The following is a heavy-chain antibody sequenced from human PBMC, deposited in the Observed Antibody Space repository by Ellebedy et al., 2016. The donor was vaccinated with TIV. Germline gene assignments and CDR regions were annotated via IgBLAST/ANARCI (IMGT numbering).Heavy chain of an antibody. CDR2: INTVNDNT. V-gene: IGHV1-3*04. Sequence: AASVKVSCTSSGYSFTSYPTHWVRQAPGQSLEWMGWINTVNDNTRHLQKFQGRVAFTRDSSAGVAYMELSGLTSDDTALCFCARGTSNWFDAWGQGTLVTVSS. J-gene: IGHJ5*02. CDR3: ARGTSNWFDA. CDR1: GYSFTSYP.